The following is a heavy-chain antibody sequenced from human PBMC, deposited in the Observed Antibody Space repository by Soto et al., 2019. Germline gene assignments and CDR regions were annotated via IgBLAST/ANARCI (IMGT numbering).Heavy chain of an antibody. D-gene: IGHD6-6*01. J-gene: IGHJ5*02. Sequence: QVQLVQSGAEVKKPGASVKVSCKASGYTFTDFYIHWVRQAPGQGLEWMGWINPNSGGTNSAQKFQGRVTMTRDTSLSTAYMELNRLRSDDTAVYFCARDRGVAGRRYNWFDHWGQGTLVTVSS. CDR1: GYTFTDFY. V-gene: IGHV1-2*02. CDR2: INPNSGGT. CDR3: ARDRGVAGRRYNWFDH.